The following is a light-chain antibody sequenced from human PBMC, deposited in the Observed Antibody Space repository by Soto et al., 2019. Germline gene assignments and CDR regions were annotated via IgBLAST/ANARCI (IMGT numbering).Light chain of an antibody. Sequence: EIVMTQSPATLSVSPGERATLSCRASRSVSSNLAWYQQKPGQAPRLLIYGASTRATGIQARFSGSGSGTEFTLTISSLQSEDFAVYYCQQYNNWPPTWTFGQGTKVDIK. J-gene: IGKJ1*01. CDR1: RSVSSN. CDR3: QQYNNWPPTWT. V-gene: IGKV3-15*01. CDR2: GAS.